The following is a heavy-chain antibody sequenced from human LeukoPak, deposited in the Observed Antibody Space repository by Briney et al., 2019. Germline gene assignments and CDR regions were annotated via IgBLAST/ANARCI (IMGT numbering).Heavy chain of an antibody. D-gene: IGHD4-17*01. CDR1: GFTVCNAQ. Sequence: PGGSLRLSCAASGFTVCNAQMSWVPQAPGKGREWVGRIKGKTDGDTTDYAARVKGTSTISRDDSKNTLYLQMNSLKTEDTAVYYCTTDVGDHDFDYWGQGTLVTVSS. CDR2: IKGKTDGDTT. CDR3: TTDVGDHDFDY. V-gene: IGHV3-15*01. J-gene: IGHJ4*02.